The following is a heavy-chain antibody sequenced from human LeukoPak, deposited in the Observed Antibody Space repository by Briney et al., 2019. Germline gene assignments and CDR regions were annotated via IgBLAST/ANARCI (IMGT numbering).Heavy chain of an antibody. V-gene: IGHV3-48*02. CDR1: GFTFSSYS. D-gene: IGHD3-16*01. Sequence: QPGGSLRLSCAASGFTFSSYSMNWVRQALGKGLEWVSYISSSSSTIYYADSVKGRFTISRDNAKNSLYLQMNSLRDEDTAVYYCARMGDYDYVWGSHEVDYWGQGTLVTVSS. CDR3: ARMGDYDYVWGSHEVDY. CDR2: ISSSSSTI. J-gene: IGHJ4*02.